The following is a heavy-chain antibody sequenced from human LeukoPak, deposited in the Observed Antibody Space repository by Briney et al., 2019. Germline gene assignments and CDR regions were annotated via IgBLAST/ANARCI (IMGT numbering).Heavy chain of an antibody. CDR3: ARHVGSGYTLDY. CDR1: GGTFSSYA. V-gene: IGHV1-69*13. D-gene: IGHD3-22*01. CDR2: IIPIFGTA. Sequence: EASVRVSCKASGGTFSSYAISWVRQAPGQGLEWMGGIIPIFGTANYAQKFQGRVTITADESTSTAYMELSSLRSEDTAVYYCARHVGSGYTLDYWGQGTLVTVSS. J-gene: IGHJ4*02.